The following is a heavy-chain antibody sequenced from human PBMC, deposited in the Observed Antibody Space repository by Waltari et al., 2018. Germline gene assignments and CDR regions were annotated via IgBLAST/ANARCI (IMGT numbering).Heavy chain of an antibody. J-gene: IGHJ4*02. Sequence: QLVQSGPEVKKTGASVKVSCKASAFAFKTSSVQWLRQARGQRPEWIGWIVVGSGNTNYARKFQDRVTFTRDMSTSTAYMELTSLRSEDTAVYYCATDQEVEYDFWRGYMYWGQGTLVSVSS. CDR2: IVVGSGNT. CDR1: AFAFKTSS. CDR3: ATDQEVEYDFWRGYMY. D-gene: IGHD3-3*01. V-gene: IGHV1-58*01.